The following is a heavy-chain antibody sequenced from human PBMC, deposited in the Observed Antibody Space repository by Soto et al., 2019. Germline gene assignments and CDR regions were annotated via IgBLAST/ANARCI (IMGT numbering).Heavy chain of an antibody. CDR2: IYYSGST. Sequence: SETLSLTCTVSGGSVSSGSYYWSWIRQPPGKGLEWIGYIYYSGSTNYNPSLKSRVTISVDTSKNQFSLKLSSVTAVDTAVYYCARGRRVRGHNFDYWGQGTLVTVSS. CDR1: GGSVSSGSYY. J-gene: IGHJ4*02. V-gene: IGHV4-61*01. D-gene: IGHD3-10*01. CDR3: ARGRRVRGHNFDY.